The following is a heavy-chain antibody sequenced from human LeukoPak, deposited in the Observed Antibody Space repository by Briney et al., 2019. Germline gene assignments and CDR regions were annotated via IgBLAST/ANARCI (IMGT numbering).Heavy chain of an antibody. CDR3: ARAGSSIIYRGAFDI. CDR1: GGSFSGYF. J-gene: IGHJ3*02. CDR2: INHSGST. Sequence: SETQSLTCAVYGGSFSGYFWSWIRQPPGKGLEWIGEINHSGSTNYNPSLKSRVTISVDTSKNQFSLKLSSVTAADTAVYYCARAGSSIIYRGAFDIWGQGTMVTVSS. D-gene: IGHD3-10*01. V-gene: IGHV4-34*01.